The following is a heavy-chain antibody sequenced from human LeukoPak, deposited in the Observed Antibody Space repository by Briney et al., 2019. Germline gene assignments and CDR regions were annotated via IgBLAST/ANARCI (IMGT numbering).Heavy chain of an antibody. J-gene: IGHJ4*02. CDR3: ARDPYDILTGYRYYFDY. V-gene: IGHV3-21*01. CDR2: ISSSSSYI. Sequence: PGGSLRLSCAASGFTFNRYSMNWVRQAPGKGLEWVSSISSSSSYIYYADSVKGRFTISRDNAKNSLSLQMNSLRAEDTAVYYCARDPYDILTGYRYYFDYWGQGTLVTVSS. D-gene: IGHD3-9*01. CDR1: GFTFNRYS.